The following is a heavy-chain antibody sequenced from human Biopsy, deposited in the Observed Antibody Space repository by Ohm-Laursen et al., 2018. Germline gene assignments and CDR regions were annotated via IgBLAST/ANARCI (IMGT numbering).Heavy chain of an antibody. CDR3: ARDTRWSPYHMDV. D-gene: IGHD4-23*01. V-gene: IGHV3-11*01. CDR1: GFPFSDYY. J-gene: IGHJ6*02. CDR2: ISSGGTTI. Sequence: SLRLSCAASGFPFSDYYMRWIGQAPGKGLEWVSYISSGGTTIYYADSVKGRFTISRDNAKNSLYLQMNSLRADDTAVYYCARDTRWSPYHMDVWGQGTTVTVSS.